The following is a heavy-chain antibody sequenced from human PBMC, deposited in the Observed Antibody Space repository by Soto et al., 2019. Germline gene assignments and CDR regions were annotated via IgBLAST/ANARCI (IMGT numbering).Heavy chain of an antibody. D-gene: IGHD6-6*01. CDR2: ISAYNGNT. Sequence: ASVKVSCKASGYTFTSYGISWVRQARGQGLEWMGWISAYNGNTKYAQKLQGRVNMTTNTSTRKAYMELSSVRSDDTAVYYCVRSSSTGGMDVWGQGTTVTVSS. J-gene: IGHJ6*02. V-gene: IGHV1-18*01. CDR3: VRSSSTGGMDV. CDR1: GYTFTSYG.